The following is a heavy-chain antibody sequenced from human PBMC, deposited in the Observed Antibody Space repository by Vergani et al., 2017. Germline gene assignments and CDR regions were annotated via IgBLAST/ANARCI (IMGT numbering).Heavy chain of an antibody. CDR2: ISGSGHTK. V-gene: IGHV3-11*04. D-gene: IGHD2-2*01. Sequence: QVQLVESGGGLVKPGGSLRLSCAASGFTFSDYYMTWIRQAPGKGLEWISYISGSGHTKYYADSVKGRFAISRDNAKNSLYLQMNSLRAEDTAVYYCARDIVVVPAANWFDPWGQGTLVTVSS. J-gene: IGHJ5*02. CDR1: GFTFSDYY. CDR3: ARDIVVVPAANWFDP.